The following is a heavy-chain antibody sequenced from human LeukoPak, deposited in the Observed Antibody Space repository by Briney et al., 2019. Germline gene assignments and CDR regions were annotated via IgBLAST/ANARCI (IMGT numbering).Heavy chain of an antibody. J-gene: IGHJ4*02. Sequence: SETLSLTCTVSGDSISRYYWSWIRQPAGKGLEWIGRIYNGGIITYNPSLKSRVTMSIDTSNNQFSLRLRFVTAADTAVYYCARDNDSRDPPHFDYWGQGTLVTVSS. CDR2: IYNGGII. V-gene: IGHV4-4*07. CDR1: GDSISRYY. D-gene: IGHD3-16*01. CDR3: ARDNDSRDPPHFDY.